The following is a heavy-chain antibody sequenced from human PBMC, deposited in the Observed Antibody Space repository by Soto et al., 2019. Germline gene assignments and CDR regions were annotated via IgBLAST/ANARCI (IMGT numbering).Heavy chain of an antibody. V-gene: IGHV4-4*07. D-gene: IGHD3-10*01. CDR2: VYSSGTT. CDR1: GGSISSYY. CDR3: ARDIGSYAYGEGY. J-gene: IGHJ4*02. Sequence: SETLSLTCTVSGGSISSYYWSWIRQPAGKGLEWIGRVYSSGTTDYNPSLNSRATMSVETSKNQFSLKLSSVTAADTAVYYCARDIGSYAYGEGYWGQGIQVTVSS.